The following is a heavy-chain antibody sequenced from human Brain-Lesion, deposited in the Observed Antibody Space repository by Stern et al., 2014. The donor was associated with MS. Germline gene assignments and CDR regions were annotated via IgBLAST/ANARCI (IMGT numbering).Heavy chain of an antibody. V-gene: IGHV4-34*01. CDR3: ARGPYYFDGSGYNY. D-gene: IGHD3-22*01. CDR2: IDHSGSA. Sequence: QVQLVQWGAGLLKPSETLSLTCAVSGGSFSGYYWTWIRQSPEKGLELIGQIDHSGSAKYNPSLKSRVTMSVDTSNTQFSLKLSSVTAADTAVYYCARGPYYFDGSGYNYWGQGTQVTVSS. J-gene: IGHJ4*02. CDR1: GGSFSGYY.